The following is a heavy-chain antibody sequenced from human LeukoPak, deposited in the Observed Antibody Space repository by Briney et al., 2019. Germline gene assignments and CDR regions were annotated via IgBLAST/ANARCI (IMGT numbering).Heavy chain of an antibody. CDR2: FDPEDGET. D-gene: IGHD3-22*01. J-gene: IGHJ4*02. CDR1: GYTLTELS. Sequence: ASVKVSCKVSGYTLTELSMHWVRQGPGKGLEWLGGFDPEDGETIHAQKFQGRVTMTEDTSTDTAYMELSSLRSEDTAVYYCATVTHYYDSSGYYFHRPIDYWGQGTLVIVSS. CDR3: ATVTHYYDSSGYYFHRPIDY. V-gene: IGHV1-24*01.